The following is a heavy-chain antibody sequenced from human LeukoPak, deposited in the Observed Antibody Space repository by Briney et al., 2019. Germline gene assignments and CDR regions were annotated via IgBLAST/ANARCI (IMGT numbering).Heavy chain of an antibody. CDR2: ISAYNGNT. J-gene: IGHJ6*02. V-gene: IGHV1-18*01. CDR1: GYTFTSYG. Sequence: ASVKVSCKASGYTFTSYGISCVRQAPGQGLEWMGWISAYNGNTNYAQKLQGRVTMTTDTSTSTAYMELRSLRSEDTAVYYCARAGDYDFWSGYYHFTHGYYYYYYGMDVWGQGTTVTVSS. CDR3: ARAGDYDFWSGYYHFTHGYYYYYYGMDV. D-gene: IGHD3-3*01.